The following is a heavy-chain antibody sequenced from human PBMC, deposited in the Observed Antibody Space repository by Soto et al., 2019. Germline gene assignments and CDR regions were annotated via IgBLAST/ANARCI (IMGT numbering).Heavy chain of an antibody. V-gene: IGHV4-31*03. D-gene: IGHD3-10*01. J-gene: IGHJ4*02. CDR3: AREDPSMDSSDY. CDR2: IYYSGST. Sequence: TSETLSLTCTVSGGSISSGGYYWSWIRQHPGKGLEWIGYIYYSGSTYYNPSLKSRVTISVDTSKNQFSLKLSSVTAADTAVYYCAREDPSMDSSDYWGQGTLVTVSS. CDR1: GGSISSGGYY.